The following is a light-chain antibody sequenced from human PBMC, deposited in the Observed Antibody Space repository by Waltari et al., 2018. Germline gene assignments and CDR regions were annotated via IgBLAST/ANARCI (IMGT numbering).Light chain of an antibody. CDR1: AFPRQY. V-gene: IGLV3-10*01. Sequence: SYELTQPPSVSVSPGQTARSTCSGDAFPRQYAYWSPQKSGQAPIPVISEDSNRPPGIPERFSGSSSGTMATLTVTGAQVEDEADYYCYSTDISGTERVFGGGTKLTVL. J-gene: IGLJ2*01. CDR2: EDS. CDR3: YSTDISGTERV.